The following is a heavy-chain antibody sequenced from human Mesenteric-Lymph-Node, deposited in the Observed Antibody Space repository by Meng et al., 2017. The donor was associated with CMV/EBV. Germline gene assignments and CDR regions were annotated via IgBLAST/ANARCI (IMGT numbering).Heavy chain of an antibody. D-gene: IGHD6-13*01. V-gene: IGHV3-30*02. CDR1: GFTFSSYG. Sequence: GESLKISCAASGFTFSSYGMHWVRQAPGKGLEWVAFIRYDGSNKYYADSVKGRFTISRDNSKNTLYLQMNSLRAEDTAVYYCAKGSEDSSSWYYYYGMDVWGQGTTVTVSS. J-gene: IGHJ6*02. CDR3: AKGSEDSSSWYYYYGMDV. CDR2: IRYDGSNK.